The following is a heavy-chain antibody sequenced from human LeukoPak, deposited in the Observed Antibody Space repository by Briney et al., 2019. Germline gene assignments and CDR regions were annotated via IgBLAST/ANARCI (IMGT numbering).Heavy chain of an antibody. D-gene: IGHD3-10*01. CDR3: AKADTIPRHPEYFYYALDV. CDR2: ISGRSGST. J-gene: IGHJ6*02. CDR1: GFTFSSYA. Sequence: GGSLRLSCAASGFTFSSYAMTWVRQAPGKGLEWVSVISGRSGSTYSGDSVKGRFTISGDNSKNTLYLQMNGLRVEDTAVYYCAKADTIPRHPEYFYYALDVWGQGTTVTVSS. V-gene: IGHV3-23*01.